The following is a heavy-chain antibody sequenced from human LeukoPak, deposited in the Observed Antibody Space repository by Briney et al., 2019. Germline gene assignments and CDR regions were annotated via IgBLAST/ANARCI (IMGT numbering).Heavy chain of an antibody. CDR3: ARLPRAGGGLDY. Sequence: SETLSLTCTVSGGSISSYYWSWIRQPPGKGLEWIAYLFYSGSTDYNPSLESRVTISVDTSKNQFSLKLTSVTAADTAVYFCARLPRAGGGLDYGGQGTRVTVSS. J-gene: IGHJ4*02. V-gene: IGHV4-59*08. D-gene: IGHD6-13*01. CDR2: LFYSGST. CDR1: GGSISSYY.